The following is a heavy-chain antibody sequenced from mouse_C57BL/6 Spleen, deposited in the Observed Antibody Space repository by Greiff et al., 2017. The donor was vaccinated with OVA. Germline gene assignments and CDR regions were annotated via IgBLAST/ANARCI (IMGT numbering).Heavy chain of an antibody. D-gene: IGHD1-1*01. J-gene: IGHJ2*01. V-gene: IGHV1-52*01. CDR1: GYTFTSYW. CDR3: ARQDYGSSRYYFDY. CDR2: IDPSDSET. Sequence: QVQLQQPGAELVRPGSSVKLSCKASGYTFTSYWMHWVKQRPIQGLEWIGNIDPSDSETLYNQKFKDKATLTVDKSSSTAYMQLSSLTSEDSAVYYCARQDYGSSRYYFDYWGQGTTLTVSS.